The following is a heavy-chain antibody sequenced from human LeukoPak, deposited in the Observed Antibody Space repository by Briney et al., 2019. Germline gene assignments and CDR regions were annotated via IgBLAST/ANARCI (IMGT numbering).Heavy chain of an antibody. CDR2: IIPIFGTA. CDR3: ARDFETGEAWFDP. V-gene: IGHV1-69*05. Sequence: SVKVSCKASGGTFSSYAISWVRQAPGQGLEWMGGIIPIFGTANYAQKFQGRVTITTDESTSTAYMELSSLRSEDTAVYYCARDFETGEAWFDPWGQGTLVTVSS. D-gene: IGHD3-16*01. J-gene: IGHJ5*02. CDR1: GGTFSSYA.